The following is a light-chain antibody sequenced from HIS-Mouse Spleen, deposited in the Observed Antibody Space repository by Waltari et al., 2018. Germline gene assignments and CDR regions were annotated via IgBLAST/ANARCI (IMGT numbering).Light chain of an antibody. J-gene: IGLJ3*02. CDR3: SSYTSSSTWV. Sequence: GQSITISCTGTSSDVGGYNYVSWYQQHPGKAPKLMIYEVSNRPSGVSNRFSGSKSGNTASLTISGLQVEDEADYYCSSYTSSSTWVFGGGTKLTVL. CDR1: SSDVGGYNY. CDR2: EVS. V-gene: IGLV2-14*01.